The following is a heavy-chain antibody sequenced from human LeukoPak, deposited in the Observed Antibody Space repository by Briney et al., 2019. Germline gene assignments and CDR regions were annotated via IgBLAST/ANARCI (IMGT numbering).Heavy chain of an antibody. V-gene: IGHV5-51*01. D-gene: IGHD2-15*01. CDR3: ARRCSGGSCYGFDY. CDR1: GCSFTSYW. Sequence: GESLKISCKGSGCSFTSYWIAWVRQMPGKGLEWMGTIYPGDSDTRYSPSFQGQVTISADKSISTVYLQWSSLKASDTAMYFCARRCSGGSCYGFDYWGQGALVTVSS. J-gene: IGHJ4*02. CDR2: IYPGDSDT.